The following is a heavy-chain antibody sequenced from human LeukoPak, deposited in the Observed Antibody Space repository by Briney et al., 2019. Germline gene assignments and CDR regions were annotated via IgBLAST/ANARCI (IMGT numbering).Heavy chain of an antibody. CDR2: IIPIFGTA. CDR3: ARSLGPKADDSSGYYLN. CDR1: GGTFSSYA. Sequence: ASVKVSCKASGGTFSSYAISWVRRAPGQGLEWMGGIIPIFGTANYAPQFQGRATITADESASTACMELSSLRSEDTAVYYCARSLGPKADDSSGYYLNWGQGTLVTVSS. D-gene: IGHD3-22*01. V-gene: IGHV1-69*13. J-gene: IGHJ4*02.